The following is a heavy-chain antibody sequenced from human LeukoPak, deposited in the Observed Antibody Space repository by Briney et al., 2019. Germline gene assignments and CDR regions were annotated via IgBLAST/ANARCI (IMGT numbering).Heavy chain of an antibody. D-gene: IGHD3-3*01. CDR3: ARSGYYEGRAFDI. Sequence: GGSLRLSCAASGFPFSSYPLSWVRQTPRKGLEWVSAISGSGGATYYADSVRGRFTISRDNSKNTLYLQMNSLRAEDTAVYYCARSGYYEGRAFDIWGQGTMVTVSS. J-gene: IGHJ3*02. CDR1: GFPFSSYP. CDR2: ISGSGGAT. V-gene: IGHV3-23*01.